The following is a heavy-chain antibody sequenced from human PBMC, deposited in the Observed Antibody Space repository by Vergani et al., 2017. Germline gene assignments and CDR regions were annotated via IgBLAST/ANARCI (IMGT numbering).Heavy chain of an antibody. V-gene: IGHV4-39*01. J-gene: IGHJ3*02. CDR2: IYSSGRT. Sequence: QLQLQESGPGLVKPSETLSLTCTVSGGSISSSSYYWGWIRQPPGKGLEWIGSIYSSGRTYYNPSLKSRVTISVDTSKNQFSLKLSSVTAADTAVYYCARRAVVYAFDIWGQGTMVTVSS. CDR1: GGSISSSSYY. CDR3: ARRAVVYAFDI. D-gene: IGHD6-19*01.